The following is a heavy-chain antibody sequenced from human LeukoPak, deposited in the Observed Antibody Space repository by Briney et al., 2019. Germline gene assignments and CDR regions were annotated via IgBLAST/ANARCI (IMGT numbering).Heavy chain of an antibody. D-gene: IGHD2-21*02. Sequence: GGSLRLSCEASGFTFSNYGIHWVRQAPGKGLEWLAVISYDGSNKYYRDSVKGRFTISRDNSKNTLYLQMNSLRAEDTAAYYCAKFAPYIVVVTAILSAFDIWGQGTMVTVSS. CDR3: AKFAPYIVVVTAILSAFDI. V-gene: IGHV3-30*18. CDR1: GFTFSNYG. CDR2: ISYDGSNK. J-gene: IGHJ3*02.